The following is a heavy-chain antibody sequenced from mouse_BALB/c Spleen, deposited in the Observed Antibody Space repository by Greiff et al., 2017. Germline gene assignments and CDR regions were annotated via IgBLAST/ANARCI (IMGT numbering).Heavy chain of an antibody. CDR3: ATPPYDYHYYAMDY. CDR1: GFNIKDTY. J-gene: IGHJ4*01. CDR2: IDPANGNT. V-gene: IGHV14-3*02. Sequence: VQLQQSGAELVKPGASVKLSCTASGFNIKDTYMHWVKQRPEQGLEWIGRIDPANGNTKYDPKFQGKATITADTSSNTAYLQLSSLTSEDTAAYYCATPPYDYHYYAMDYWGQGTSVTVSS. D-gene: IGHD2-4*01.